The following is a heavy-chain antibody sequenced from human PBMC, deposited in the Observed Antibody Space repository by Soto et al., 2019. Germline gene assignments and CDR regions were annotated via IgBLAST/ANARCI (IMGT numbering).Heavy chain of an antibody. CDR3: SRNSRTDFDY. CDR2: ISSDGSKT. CDR1: GSTFSSYY. D-gene: IGHD2-15*01. Sequence: EVPLVESGGGLIQPGGSLRLSCAASGSTFSSYYMHWVRQAPGKGLVWVARISSDGSKTDYADSVKGRFTISRDNAKNTLYLQMNSLRVEDTAVYYCSRNSRTDFDYWGQGTLVTVSS. V-gene: IGHV3-74*01. J-gene: IGHJ4*02.